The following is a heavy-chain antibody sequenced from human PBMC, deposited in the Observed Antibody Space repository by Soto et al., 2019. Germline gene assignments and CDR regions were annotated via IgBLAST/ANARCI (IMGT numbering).Heavy chain of an antibody. V-gene: IGHV4-34*01. CDR3: ARGRFRVSSSTPKEFDY. J-gene: IGHJ4*02. D-gene: IGHD6-6*01. Sequence: PSETLSLTCAVYGGSFSGYYWSWIRQPPGKGLEWIGEINHSGSTNYNPSLKSRVTISVDTSKNQFSLKLSSVTAADTAVYYCARGRFRVSSSTPKEFDYWGQGTLVTVSS. CDR1: GGSFSGYY. CDR2: INHSGST.